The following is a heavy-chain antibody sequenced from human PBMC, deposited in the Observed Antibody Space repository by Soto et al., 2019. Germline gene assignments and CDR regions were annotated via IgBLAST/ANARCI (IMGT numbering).Heavy chain of an antibody. CDR3: AREWIVTNPGD. Sequence: PRWSLRLSCAASGFTFSNYSMHLVRQAPGKGLEWGAFISKDVDKKYYADSVTGRLTISRDNSKNTLYLRMHSLRPGDTAAHYCAREWIVTNPGDWGQVTQLTX. D-gene: IGHD4-17*01. V-gene: IGHV3-30-3*01. J-gene: IGHJ4*01. CDR1: GFTFSNYS. CDR2: ISKDVDKK.